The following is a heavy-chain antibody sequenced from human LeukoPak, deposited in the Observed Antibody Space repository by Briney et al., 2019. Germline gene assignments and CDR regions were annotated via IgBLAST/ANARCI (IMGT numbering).Heavy chain of an antibody. Sequence: PSETLSLTCTVSGGSIRTNYWSWVRQPPGKGLEWIGYILTSGTTNYNPSLKSRLTISVDPSKNRFTLKLSSVTAADTAVYYCARLRVSGSYLYYFDYWGQGTLVTVSS. CDR1: GGSIRTNY. V-gene: IGHV4-4*09. CDR3: ARLRVSGSYLYYFDY. D-gene: IGHD3-10*01. J-gene: IGHJ4*02. CDR2: ILTSGTT.